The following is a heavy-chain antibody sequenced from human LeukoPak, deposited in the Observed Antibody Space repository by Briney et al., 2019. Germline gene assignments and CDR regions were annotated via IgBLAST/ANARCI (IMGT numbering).Heavy chain of an antibody. Sequence: XXXGXGXEXXXXIYPGDSDTRYSPSFQGQVTISADKSISTAYLQWSSLKASDTAMYYCARQKVGGSNQLLFSGMDVWGQGTTVTVSS. D-gene: IGHD2-2*01. V-gene: IGHV5-51*01. CDR2: IYPGDSDT. CDR3: ARQKVGGSNQLLFSGMDV. J-gene: IGHJ6*02.